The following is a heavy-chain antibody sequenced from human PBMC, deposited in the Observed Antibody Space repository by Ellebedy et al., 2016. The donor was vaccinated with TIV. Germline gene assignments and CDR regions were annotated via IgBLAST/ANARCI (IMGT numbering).Heavy chain of an antibody. CDR1: GFTFSSGW. V-gene: IGHV3-7*01. CDR3: ARMPWGSGAVNWFDP. D-gene: IGHD3-10*01. CDR2: IKADGSKT. Sequence: GESLKISCAASGFTFSSGWMSWVRQAPGKGLEWVANIKADGSKTYQLDSVKGRFAITRDDAKNSLYLQMNSLRPEDTAVYYCARMPWGSGAVNWFDPWGQGTLVTVSS. J-gene: IGHJ5*02.